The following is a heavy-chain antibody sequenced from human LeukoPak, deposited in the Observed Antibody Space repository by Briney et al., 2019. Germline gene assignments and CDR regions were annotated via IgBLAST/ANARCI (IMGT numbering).Heavy chain of an antibody. CDR1: GFTFSSYA. CDR3: AKDLYPSTSSAILTCDAFDI. V-gene: IGHV3-23*01. CDR2: ISGSGGST. D-gene: IGHD2-2*01. Sequence: GGSLRLSCAASGFTFSSYAMSWVRQAPGKGLEWVSAISGSGGSTYYADSVKGRFTISRVNSKNTLYLQMNSLRAEDTAVYYCAKDLYPSTSSAILTCDAFDIWGQGTMVTVSS. J-gene: IGHJ3*02.